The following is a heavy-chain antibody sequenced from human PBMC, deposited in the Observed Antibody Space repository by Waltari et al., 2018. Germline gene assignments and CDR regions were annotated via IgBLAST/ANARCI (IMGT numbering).Heavy chain of an antibody. V-gene: IGHV3-48*03. J-gene: IGHJ4*02. CDR1: EFTFGGLE. CDR3: ARDSRNFGVVRFDH. D-gene: IGHD3-3*01. CDR2: ISASGTSV. Sequence: VPLLESGGALVRLGGSLPLSGPAAEFTFGGLEMNWVRRAPGKGLEWISYISASGTSVSYADSVKGRFTISRDNTRNSLLLQMNSLRAEDTAIYYCARDSRNFGVVRFDHWGQGTLLTV.